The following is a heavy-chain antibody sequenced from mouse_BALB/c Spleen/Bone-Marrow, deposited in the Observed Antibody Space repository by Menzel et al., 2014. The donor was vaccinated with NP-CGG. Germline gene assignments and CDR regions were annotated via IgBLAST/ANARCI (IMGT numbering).Heavy chain of an antibody. Sequence: VMLVESGPGLVAPSQSLSITCTVSGFSLTGYGVNWVRQPPGKGLEWLGMIWGDGSTDYNSVLESRLNISKDNSKSQVFLKMNSLQTDDTARYYCARSFTTVVATPFDYWGQGTTLTVSS. D-gene: IGHD1-1*01. V-gene: IGHV2-6-7*01. J-gene: IGHJ2*01. CDR3: ARSFTTVVATPFDY. CDR1: GFSLTGYG. CDR2: IWGDGST.